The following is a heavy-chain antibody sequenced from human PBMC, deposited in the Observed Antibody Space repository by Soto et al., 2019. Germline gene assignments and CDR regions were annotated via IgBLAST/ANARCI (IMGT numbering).Heavy chain of an antibody. D-gene: IGHD6-13*01. CDR2: ISYDGSNR. Sequence: GGSLRLSCAASGFTFSSYAMHWVRQAPGKGLEWVAVISYDGSNRYYADSVKGRFTISRDNSKNTLYLQMNSLRAEDTAVYYCATGIAAAGNFDYWGQGTLVTVSS. CDR1: GFTFSSYA. V-gene: IGHV3-30-3*01. CDR3: ATGIAAAGNFDY. J-gene: IGHJ4*02.